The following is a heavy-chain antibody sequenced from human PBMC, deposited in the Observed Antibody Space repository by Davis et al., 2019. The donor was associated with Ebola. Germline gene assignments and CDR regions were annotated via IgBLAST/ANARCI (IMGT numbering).Heavy chain of an antibody. CDR3: ARVRDGSGRTSYLNWFDP. V-gene: IGHV4-59*01. CDR1: GGSISSYY. CDR2: IYYSGST. D-gene: IGHD3-10*01. J-gene: IGHJ5*02. Sequence: MPSETLSLTCTVSGGSISSYYWSWIRQPPGKGLEWIGYIYYSGSTNYNPSLKSRVTISVDTSKNQFSLKLSSVTAADTAVYYCARVRDGSGRTSYLNWFDPWGQGTLVTVSS.